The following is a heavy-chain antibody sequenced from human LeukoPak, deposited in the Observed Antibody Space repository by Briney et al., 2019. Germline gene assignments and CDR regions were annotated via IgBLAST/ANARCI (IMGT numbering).Heavy chain of an antibody. J-gene: IGHJ4*02. CDR3: AKDLLSMVLDY. CDR2: ISYDGSNK. V-gene: IGHV3-30*18. Sequence: PGRSLRLSCAASGFTFSSYGMDWVRQAPGKGLEWVAVISYDGSNKYYADSVKGRFTISRDNSKNTLYLQMNSLRAEDMAVYYCAKDLLSMVLDYWGQGTLVTVSS. D-gene: IGHD2/OR15-2a*01. CDR1: GFTFSSYG.